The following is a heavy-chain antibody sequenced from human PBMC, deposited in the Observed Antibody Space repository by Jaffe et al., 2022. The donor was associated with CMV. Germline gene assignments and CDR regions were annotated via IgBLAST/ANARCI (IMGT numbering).Heavy chain of an antibody. V-gene: IGHV3-7*01. D-gene: IGHD2-15*01. CDR3: ARDRYCSGGSCYPYNWFDP. Sequence: EVQLVESGGGLVQPGGSLRLSCAASGFTFSSYWMSWVRQAPGKGLEWVANIKQDGSEKYYVDSVKGRFTISRDNAKNSLYLQMNSLRAEDTAVYYCARDRYCSGGSCYPYNWFDPWGQGTLVTVSS. CDR2: IKQDGSEK. J-gene: IGHJ5*02. CDR1: GFTFSSYW.